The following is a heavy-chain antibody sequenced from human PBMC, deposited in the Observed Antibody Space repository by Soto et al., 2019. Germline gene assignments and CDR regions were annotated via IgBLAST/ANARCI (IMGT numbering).Heavy chain of an antibody. CDR2: IYYSGNT. V-gene: IGHV4-59*01. D-gene: IGHD2-15*01. Sequence: SETLSLTCTVSGSSINTYSWSWIRQPPGRGLVWIGDIYYSGNTIYNPSLKSRVTLSVDTSKNQFSLKLTSVSAAAPAVYYCGREALLASPHYYSVDVWSQGTTVTVSS. CDR3: GREALLASPHYYSVDV. CDR1: GSSINTYS. J-gene: IGHJ6*02.